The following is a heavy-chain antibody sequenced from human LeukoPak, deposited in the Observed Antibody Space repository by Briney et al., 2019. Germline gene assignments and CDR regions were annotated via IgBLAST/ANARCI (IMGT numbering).Heavy chain of an antibody. V-gene: IGHV3-7*01. CDR2: IKQDGSEK. CDR1: GFTFSSYE. Sequence: PGGSLRLSCAASGFTFSSYEMNWVRQAPGKGLEWVANIKQDGSEKYYVDSVKGRFTISRDNAKNSLYLQMNSLRAEDTAVYYCARAPWEYSYGLEVYWGQGTLVTVSS. J-gene: IGHJ4*02. CDR3: ARAPWEYSYGLEVY. D-gene: IGHD5-18*01.